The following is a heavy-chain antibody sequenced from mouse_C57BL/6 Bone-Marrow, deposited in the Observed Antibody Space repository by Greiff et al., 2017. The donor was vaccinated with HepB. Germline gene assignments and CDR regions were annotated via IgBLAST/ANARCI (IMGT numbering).Heavy chain of an antibody. Sequence: ESGPGLVKPSQSLSLTCSVTGYSITSGYYWNWIRQFPGNKLEWMGYISYDGSNNYNPSLKNRISITRDPSKNQFFLKLNSVTTEDTATYYCAREGPLSQGFAYWGQGTLVTVSA. V-gene: IGHV3-6*01. CDR2: ISYDGSN. CDR1: GYSITSGYY. CDR3: AREGPLSQGFAY. J-gene: IGHJ3*01.